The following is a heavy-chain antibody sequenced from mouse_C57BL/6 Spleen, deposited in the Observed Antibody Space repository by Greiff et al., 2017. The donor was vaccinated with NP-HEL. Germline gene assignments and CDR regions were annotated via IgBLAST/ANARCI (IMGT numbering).Heavy chain of an antibody. CDR3: ARNGGYYGSCGFAD. V-gene: IGHV1-69*01. D-gene: IGHD1-1*01. J-gene: IGHJ3*01. CDR1: GYTFTSYW. Sequence: VQLQQPGAELVMPGASVKLSCKASGYTFTSYWMHWVKQRPGQGLEWIGEIDPSDSYTNYNQKFKGKSTLTVDKSSSTAYMQLSSLTSEDSAVYYFARNGGYYGSCGFADWGQGTLVTVSA. CDR2: IDPSDSYT.